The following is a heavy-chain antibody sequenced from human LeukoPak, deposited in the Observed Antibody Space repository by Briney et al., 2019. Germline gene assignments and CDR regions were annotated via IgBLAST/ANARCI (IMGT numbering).Heavy chain of an antibody. CDR2: IIPIFGTA. D-gene: IGHD3-10*01. CDR3: ARVLLWFGEFNYFDY. V-gene: IGHV1-69*01. Sequence: SVKVSCKASGGTFSSYAISWVQQAPGQGLEWMGGIIPIFGTANYAQKFQGRVTITADESTSTAYMELSSLRSEDTAVYYCARVLLWFGEFNYFDYWGQGTLVTVSS. J-gene: IGHJ4*02. CDR1: GGTFSSYA.